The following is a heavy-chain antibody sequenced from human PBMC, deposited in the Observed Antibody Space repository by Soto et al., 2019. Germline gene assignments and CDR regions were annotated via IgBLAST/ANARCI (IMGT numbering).Heavy chain of an antibody. CDR2: IIPFFNTS. CDR1: GDTFSSYA. CDR3: ARESAYGGNPLAFDY. J-gene: IGHJ4*02. Sequence: QVQLVQSGAEVKKPGSSVKVSCKASGDTFSSYAISWVRQAPGQGLDWMGGIIPFFNTSNYAQKFQGRVTITADESTSTAYMALSSLRSEDTAMYYCARESAYGGNPLAFDYWGQGTLVTVSS. D-gene: IGHD1-26*01. V-gene: IGHV1-69*01.